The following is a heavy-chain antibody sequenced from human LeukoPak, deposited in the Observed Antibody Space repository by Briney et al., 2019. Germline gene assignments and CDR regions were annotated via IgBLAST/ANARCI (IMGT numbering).Heavy chain of an antibody. CDR2: FSDSRSTI. J-gene: IGHJ4*02. D-gene: IGHD6-19*01. CDR3: ARRHGSGWFYFDY. V-gene: IGHV3-48*01. CDR1: GFTFSTYG. Sequence: GGSLRLSCAASGFTFSTYGTNWVRQAPGKGLEWVSYFSDSRSTIYYADSVRGRFTISRDNAQNSLYLQMNSLRAEDTAVYYCARRHGSGWFYFDYWGQGTLVTVSS.